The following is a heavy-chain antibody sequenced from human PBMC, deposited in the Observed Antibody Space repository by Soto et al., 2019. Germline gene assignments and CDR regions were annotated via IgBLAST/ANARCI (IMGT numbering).Heavy chain of an antibody. V-gene: IGHV1-18*01. Sequence: QVQLVQSGAEVKKPGASVKVSCKASGYTFTSYGISWVRQAPGQGLEWMGWISAYNGNTNYAQKLQGRVTMTTDTSTSTAYMELRSLRSDDTAVYYCARDFDILTDYYYYGMDVWCQGTTVTVSS. D-gene: IGHD3-9*01. CDR1: GYTFTSYG. J-gene: IGHJ6*02. CDR2: ISAYNGNT. CDR3: ARDFDILTDYYYYGMDV.